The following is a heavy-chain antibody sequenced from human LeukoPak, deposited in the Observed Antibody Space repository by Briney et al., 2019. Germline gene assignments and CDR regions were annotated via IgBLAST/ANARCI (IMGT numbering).Heavy chain of an antibody. CDR1: GGSFSGYY. D-gene: IGHD1-26*01. J-gene: IGHJ4*02. V-gene: IGHV4-34*01. Sequence: PSETLSLTCAVYGGSFSGYYWSWIRQPPGKGLEWIGEINHSGSTNYNASLKSQVTISVDTPKNQFSLKLSSVTAADTSVYYCARRGISGSAAFDYWGQGTLVTVSS. CDR3: ARRGISGSAAFDY. CDR2: INHSGST.